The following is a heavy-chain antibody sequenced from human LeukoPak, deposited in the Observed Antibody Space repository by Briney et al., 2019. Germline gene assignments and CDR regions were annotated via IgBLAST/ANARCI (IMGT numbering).Heavy chain of an antibody. Sequence: SETLSLTCTVSGGSISSGNYYWSWIRQPAGKGLEWIGRIYTSGSTNYNPSLKSRVTISVDTSKNQFSLKLSSVTATDTAVYYWARKVCSGGSCYNDYWGQGTLVTVSS. CDR3: ARKVCSGGSCYNDY. CDR2: IYTSGST. J-gene: IGHJ4*02. V-gene: IGHV4-61*02. CDR1: GGSISSGNYY. D-gene: IGHD2-15*01.